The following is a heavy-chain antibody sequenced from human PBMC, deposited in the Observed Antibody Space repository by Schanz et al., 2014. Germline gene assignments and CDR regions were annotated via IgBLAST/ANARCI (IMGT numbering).Heavy chain of an antibody. CDR1: GFAFSAYS. CDR2: IYYSGST. D-gene: IGHD7-27*01. V-gene: IGHV4-31*02. CDR3: ARDQGTGDLPILRPAYGMDV. Sequence: VQLVESGGVVAQPGGSLRLSCAASGFAFSAYSMNWVRQHPGKGLEWIGYIYYSGSTYYNPSLKSRVTISVDTSKNQFSLKLSSVTAADTAVYYCARDQGTGDLPILRPAYGMDVWGQGTTVTVSS. J-gene: IGHJ6*02.